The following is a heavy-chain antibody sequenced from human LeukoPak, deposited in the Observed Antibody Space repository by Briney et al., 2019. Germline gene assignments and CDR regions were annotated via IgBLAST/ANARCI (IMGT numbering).Heavy chain of an antibody. D-gene: IGHD6-13*01. CDR1: GYAFTDYY. CDR3: ATASLLDSSSWLDY. Sequence: RATVKISCKASGYAFTDYYMHWVQQAPGKGLEWMGRVDPEDGETIYAEKFQGRATITADTSTDTAYMELSSLRSEDTAVYYCATASLLDSSSWLDYWGQGTLVTVSS. V-gene: IGHV1-69-2*01. CDR2: VDPEDGET. J-gene: IGHJ4*02.